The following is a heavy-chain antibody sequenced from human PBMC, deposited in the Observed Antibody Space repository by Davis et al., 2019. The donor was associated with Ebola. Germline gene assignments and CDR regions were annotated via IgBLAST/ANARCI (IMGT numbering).Heavy chain of an antibody. CDR2: ISSSSYSI. Sequence: GESLKISCAASGFTFGDYTMFWVRQAPGKGLEWVSSISSSSYSINYADSVKGRFTISRDNGGNSLFLRMNSLRAEDSAMYYCTRGNWNYPNWGQGTLVTVSS. CDR3: TRGNWNYPN. D-gene: IGHD1-7*01. J-gene: IGHJ4*02. V-gene: IGHV3-21*01. CDR1: GFTFGDYT.